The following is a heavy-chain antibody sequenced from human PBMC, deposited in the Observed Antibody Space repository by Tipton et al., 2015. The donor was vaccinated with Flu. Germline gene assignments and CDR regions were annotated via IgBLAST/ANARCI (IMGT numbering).Heavy chain of an antibody. V-gene: IGHV4-61*02. D-gene: IGHD6-19*01. CDR3: ARGSGDANTYFDS. CDR2: NYTSGTT. CDR1: SGSISSGSYY. Sequence: TLSLTCTVSSGSISSGSYYWSWIRQPAGKGLEWIGRNYTSGTTNYNPSLKSRVTISVDTSKNQFSLRLSSVTAADTAVYYCARGSGDANTYFDSWGQGTLVTVSS. J-gene: IGHJ4*02.